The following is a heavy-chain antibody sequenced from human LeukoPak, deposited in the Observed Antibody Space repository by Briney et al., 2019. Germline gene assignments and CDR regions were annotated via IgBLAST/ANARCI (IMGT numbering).Heavy chain of an antibody. CDR2: ISSSGSTI. V-gene: IGHV3-48*03. Sequence: PGGSLRLSCAASGFTFSSYEMNWVRQAPGKGLEWVSYISSSGSTIYYADSVKGRFTISRDNAKNSLYLQMNSLRAEDTAVYYCARGNRMARGSYYCHFDYWGQGTLVTVSS. J-gene: IGHJ4*02. CDR3: ARGNRMARGSYYCHFDY. CDR1: GFTFSSYE. D-gene: IGHD1-26*01.